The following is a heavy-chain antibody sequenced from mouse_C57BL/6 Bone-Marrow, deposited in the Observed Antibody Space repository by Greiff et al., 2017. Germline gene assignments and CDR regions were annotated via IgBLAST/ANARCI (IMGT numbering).Heavy chain of an antibody. J-gene: IGHJ3*01. Sequence: EVKLMESGPELVKPGASVKISCKASGYTFTDYYMNWVQQSHGKSLEWIGDINPNNGGTSYHQKFKGKATLTVDKSSSTAYMELRSLTSEDSAVYYCAKGVRKGFAYWGQGTLVTVSA. CDR3: AKGVRKGFAY. CDR1: GYTFTDYY. CDR2: INPNNGGT. V-gene: IGHV1-26*01.